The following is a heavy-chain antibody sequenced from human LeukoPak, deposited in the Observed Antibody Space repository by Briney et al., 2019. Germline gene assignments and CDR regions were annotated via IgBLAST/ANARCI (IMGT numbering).Heavy chain of an antibody. Sequence: ASVKVSCKASGYTFTSYDINWVRQATGQGLEWMGWINPNSGGTNYAQKFQGRVTMTRDTSISTAYMELSRLRSDDTAVYYCARVYCSSTSCYARDGGAFDIWGQGTMVTVSS. CDR1: GYTFTSYD. CDR3: ARVYCSSTSCYARDGGAFDI. D-gene: IGHD2-2*01. J-gene: IGHJ3*02. V-gene: IGHV1-2*02. CDR2: INPNSGGT.